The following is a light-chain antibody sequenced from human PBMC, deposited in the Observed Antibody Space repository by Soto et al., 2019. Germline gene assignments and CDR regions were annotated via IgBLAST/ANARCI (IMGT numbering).Light chain of an antibody. Sequence: QSALTQPASVSGSPGQSITISCTGYIHYDFVSWYQQHPGTAPKLVIYEVSNRPSGTSDRFSGSKSGHTASLTISGLQTEDEAVYYCGSYTTSTTQVFGGGTKLTVL. V-gene: IGLV2-14*01. CDR2: EVS. CDR1: IHYDF. J-gene: IGLJ2*01. CDR3: GSYTTSTTQV.